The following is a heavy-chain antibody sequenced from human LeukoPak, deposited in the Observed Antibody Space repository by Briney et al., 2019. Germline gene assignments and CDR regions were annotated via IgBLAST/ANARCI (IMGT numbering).Heavy chain of an antibody. CDR2: ISYDGSNK. D-gene: IGHD5-12*01. CDR1: GFTFSRYA. CDR3: ARDFQWLRSLDY. Sequence: HTGGSLRLSCAASGFTFSRYAFHWVRQAPGKGLEWVAVISYDGSNKYYADSVKGRFTISRDNSKNTLYMQMNSLRAEDTAVYYCARDFQWLRSLDYWGQGTLVTVSS. V-gene: IGHV3-30-3*01. J-gene: IGHJ4*02.